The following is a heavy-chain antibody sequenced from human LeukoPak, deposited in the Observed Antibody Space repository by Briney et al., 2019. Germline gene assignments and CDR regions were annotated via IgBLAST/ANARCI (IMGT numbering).Heavy chain of an antibody. Sequence: SETLSLTCAVYGGSFSGYYWSWIRQPPAKGLEWIGEINHSGSTNYNPSLKSRVTISVDTSKNQFSLKLSSVTAADTAVYYCARFPIAARPYYYYYMDVWGKGTTVTVSS. V-gene: IGHV4-34*01. CDR2: INHSGST. CDR3: ARFPIAARPYYYYYMDV. CDR1: GGSFSGYY. D-gene: IGHD6-6*01. J-gene: IGHJ6*03.